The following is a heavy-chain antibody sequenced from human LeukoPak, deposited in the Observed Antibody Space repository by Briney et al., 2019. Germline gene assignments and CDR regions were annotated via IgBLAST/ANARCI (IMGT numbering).Heavy chain of an antibody. Sequence: GGSLRLSCAASGFTVSSNYMSWVRQAPGKGLEWVSVIYSGGSTYYADSVKGRFTISRDNSKNTLHLQMNSLRAEDTAVYYCARVDCSSTSCPYYYGMDVWGKGTTVTVSS. D-gene: IGHD2-2*01. CDR2: IYSGGST. CDR3: ARVDCSSTSCPYYYGMDV. CDR1: GFTVSSNY. J-gene: IGHJ6*04. V-gene: IGHV3-53*01.